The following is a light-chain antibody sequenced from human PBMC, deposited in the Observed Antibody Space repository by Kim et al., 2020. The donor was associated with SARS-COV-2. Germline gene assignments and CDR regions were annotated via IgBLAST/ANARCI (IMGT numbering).Light chain of an antibody. CDR2: DNN. CDR3: GTWDSSLSVWV. CDR1: SSNSGSNY. J-gene: IGLJ3*02. V-gene: IGLV1-51*01. Sequence: GQKVPVSSSVSSSNSGSNYVSWYQQRPRTAPKLLIYDNNKRPSGIPDHFSGSNSGTSATLGITGLQTGDEADYYCGTWDSSLSVWVFGGGTQLTVL.